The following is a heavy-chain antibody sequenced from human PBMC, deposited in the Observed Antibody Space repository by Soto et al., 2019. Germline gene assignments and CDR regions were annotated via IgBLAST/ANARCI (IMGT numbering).Heavy chain of an antibody. CDR2: IIPIFGTA. Sequence: SVKVSCKASGGTFSSYAISWVRQAPGQGLEWMGGIIPIFGTANYAQKFQGRVTITADESTSTAYVELSSLRSEDTAVYYCAVGLALNVFDIWGQGTMVTVSS. J-gene: IGHJ3*02. CDR1: GGTFSSYA. CDR3: AVGLALNVFDI. V-gene: IGHV1-69*13.